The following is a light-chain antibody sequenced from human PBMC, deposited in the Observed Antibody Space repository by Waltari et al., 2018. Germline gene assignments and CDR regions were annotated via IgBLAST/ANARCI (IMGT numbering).Light chain of an antibody. CDR1: SSDPGGYNF. J-gene: IGLJ2*01. CDR3: CSYAGRITFVV. Sequence: QSALTQPAPVSGSPGQSITISCTGTSSDPGGYNFVSWYQQHPGKAPKVLIYEGTKRPSGISNRFSGSKSGNTASLTISGLQAEDEADYYCCSYAGRITFVVFGGGTKLTVL. V-gene: IGLV2-23*01. CDR2: EGT.